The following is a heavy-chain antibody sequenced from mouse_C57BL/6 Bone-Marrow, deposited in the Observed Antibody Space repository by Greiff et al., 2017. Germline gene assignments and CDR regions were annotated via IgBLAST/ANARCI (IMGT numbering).Heavy chain of an antibody. D-gene: IGHD2-4*01. CDR2: INPSSGYT. Sequence: QVQLQQSGAELAKPGASVKLSCTASGYTFTSYWMHWVQQRPGQGLEWIGYINPSSGYTKYNQKFKGKATLTADKSSSTAYMQLSSLTYEDSAVYYCARSGLRRRRYYFDYWGQGTTLTVSS. J-gene: IGHJ2*01. CDR3: ARSGLRRRRYYFDY. CDR1: GYTFTSYW. V-gene: IGHV1-7*01.